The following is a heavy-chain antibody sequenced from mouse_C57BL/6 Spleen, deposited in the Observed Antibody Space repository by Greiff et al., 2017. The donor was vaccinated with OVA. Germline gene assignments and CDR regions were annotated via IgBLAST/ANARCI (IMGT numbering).Heavy chain of an antibody. CDR1: GYTFTSYW. V-gene: IGHV1-69*01. J-gene: IGHJ2*01. Sequence: VQLQQPGAELVMPGASVKLSCKASGYTFTSYWMHWVKQRPGQGLEWIGEIDPSDSYTNYNQKFKGKSTLTVDKSSSTAYMQLSSLTSEDSAVYYCARHLTGFFDYWGQGTTLTVSS. CDR3: ARHLTGFFDY. CDR2: IDPSDSYT. D-gene: IGHD4-1*01.